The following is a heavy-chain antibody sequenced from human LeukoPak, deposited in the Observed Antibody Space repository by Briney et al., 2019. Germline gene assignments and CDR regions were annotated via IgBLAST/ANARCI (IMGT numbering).Heavy chain of an antibody. D-gene: IGHD3-22*01. CDR1: GFTFSSYA. J-gene: IGHJ4*02. CDR2: ITGSGGDT. CDR3: AKDPYVGGGYHFDR. V-gene: IGHV3-23*01. Sequence: SGGSLRLSCAASGFTFSSYAMNWARQAPGKGLEWVSTITGSGGDTYYADSVKGRFTISRDNSKNTLDLQMNSLRAEDTAIYYCAKDPYVGGGYHFDRWGQGSLVTVSS.